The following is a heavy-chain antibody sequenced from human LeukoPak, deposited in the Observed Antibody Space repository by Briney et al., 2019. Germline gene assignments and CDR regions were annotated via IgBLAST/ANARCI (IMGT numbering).Heavy chain of an antibody. CDR1: GGSISSYY. D-gene: IGHD3-10*01. V-gene: IGHV4-59*12. CDR3: AKSNGYGLIDI. CDR2: IFYSGST. J-gene: IGHJ3*02. Sequence: TSETLSLTCTVSGGSISSYYWSWIRQPPGKGLEWIGYIFYSGSTYYGPPLKSRLTISLDTSRNQFSLKLNSVTAADTAVYYCAKSNGYGLIDIWGQGTMVTVSS.